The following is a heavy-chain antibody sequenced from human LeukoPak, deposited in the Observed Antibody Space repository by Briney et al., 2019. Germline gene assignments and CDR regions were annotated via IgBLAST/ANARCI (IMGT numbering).Heavy chain of an antibody. CDR3: ARGASYVILTGYSYFDY. J-gene: IGHJ4*02. CDR2: ISAYNGDT. CDR1: GYTFTNFG. Sequence: ASVKVSCKASGYTFTNFGLSWVRQAPGQGLEWMGWISAYNGDTYYAQRFHGRVTMTTDTSTSTAYMELRSLRSDDTAVYYCARGASYVILTGYSYFDYWGQGTLVTVSS. D-gene: IGHD3-9*01. V-gene: IGHV1-18*01.